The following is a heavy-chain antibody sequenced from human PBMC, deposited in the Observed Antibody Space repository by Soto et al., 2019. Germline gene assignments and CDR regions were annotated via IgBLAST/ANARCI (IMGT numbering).Heavy chain of an antibody. Sequence: GGSLRLSCAASGFIFSSYAMSWVRQAPGKGLEWVSGISANGGSTYYADSAKGRFTISRDNPKNTLYLEMDSLRAEDTALYYCAKDRAYSSGCYNYWGQGTLVTVSS. J-gene: IGHJ4*02. CDR3: AKDRAYSSGCYNY. CDR1: GFIFSSYA. V-gene: IGHV3-23*01. CDR2: ISANGGST. D-gene: IGHD6-19*01.